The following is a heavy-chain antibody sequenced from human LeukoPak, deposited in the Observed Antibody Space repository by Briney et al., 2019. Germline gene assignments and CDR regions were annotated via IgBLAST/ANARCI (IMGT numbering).Heavy chain of an antibody. CDR2: IYSGGST. V-gene: IGHV3-53*01. CDR3: AREEVVGATPDAFDI. CDR1: GFTVSSNY. D-gene: IGHD1-26*01. J-gene: IGHJ3*02. Sequence: GGSLRLSCAASGFTVSSNYMSWVRQAPGKGLEWVSVIYSGGSTYYADSVKGRFTISRDNSKNTLYLQMNSLRAEDTAVYYCAREEVVGATPDAFDIWGQGTMVTVSS.